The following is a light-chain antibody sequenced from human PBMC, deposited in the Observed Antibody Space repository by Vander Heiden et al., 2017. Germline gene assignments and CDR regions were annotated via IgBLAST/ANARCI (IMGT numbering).Light chain of an antibody. CDR1: SSDVGGYNY. J-gene: IGLJ1*01. CDR2: DVS. V-gene: IGLV2-14*01. CDR3: SSYTSSSTLDV. Sequence: QSALTQPASVSGSPGQSITISCTGTSSDVGGYNYVSWYQQHPGKAPKLMNYDVSNRPSGVSNRFAGSKSGNTASRTISGLQAEDEAEYYGSSYTSSSTLDVFGTGTKVTVL.